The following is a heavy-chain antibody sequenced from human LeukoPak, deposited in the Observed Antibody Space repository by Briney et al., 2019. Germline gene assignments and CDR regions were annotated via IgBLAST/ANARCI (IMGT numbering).Heavy chain of an antibody. CDR2: IYHTGST. Sequence: PSEILSLTCTVSGGSITSDDYYWSWIRQPPGKGLEWIGYIYHTGSTYYNPSLKSRVTISVDRSKNQFSLKLSSVTAADTAVYYCASVPAAIDYYYYMDVWGKGTTVTVSS. CDR3: ASVPAAIDYYYYMDV. CDR1: GGSITSDDYY. D-gene: IGHD2-2*02. J-gene: IGHJ6*03. V-gene: IGHV4-30-2*01.